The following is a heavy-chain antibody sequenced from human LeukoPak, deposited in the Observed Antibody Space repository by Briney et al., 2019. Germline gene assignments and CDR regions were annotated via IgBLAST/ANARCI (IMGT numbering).Heavy chain of an antibody. J-gene: IGHJ4*02. CDR3: ARGYYDSSGYSPFDY. Sequence: ASVKVSCKASGYTFTSYDINWVRQATGQGLEWMGWMNPNSGNTGYAQKFQGRVTMTKNTSISTAYMELSSLRSEDTAVYYCARGYYDSSGYSPFDYWGQGTLVTVSS. CDR2: MNPNSGNT. V-gene: IGHV1-8*01. D-gene: IGHD3-22*01. CDR1: GYTFTSYD.